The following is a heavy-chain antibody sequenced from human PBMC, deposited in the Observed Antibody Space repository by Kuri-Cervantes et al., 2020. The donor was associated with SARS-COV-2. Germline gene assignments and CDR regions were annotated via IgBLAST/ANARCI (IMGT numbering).Heavy chain of an antibody. V-gene: IGHV3-30-3*01. CDR2: ISYDGSNK. CDR3: AREDSGSYGVIDY. Sequence: GESLKISCAASGFTFSSYAMSWVRQAPGKGLEWVAVISYDGSNKYYADSVKGRFTISRDNSKNTLYLQMNSLRAEDTAVYYCAREDSGSYGVIDYWGQGTLVTVSS. D-gene: IGHD1-26*01. J-gene: IGHJ4*02. CDR1: GFTFSSYA.